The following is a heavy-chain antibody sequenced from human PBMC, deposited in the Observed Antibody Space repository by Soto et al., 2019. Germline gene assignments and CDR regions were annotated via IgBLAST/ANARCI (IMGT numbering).Heavy chain of an antibody. CDR2: ILYTGST. D-gene: IGHD3-10*01. CDR3: ARGYYYRSGSYVDS. J-gene: IGHJ4*02. Sequence: LSLTCSVSGVSVSGGSYIWSWIRQPPGKGLEWIGYILYTGSTNYNPSLKSRVTISIDTSRNQFSLKLISVTAADTAVYFCARGYYYRSGSYVDSWGQGTLVTVSS. CDR1: GVSVSGGSYI. V-gene: IGHV4-61*01.